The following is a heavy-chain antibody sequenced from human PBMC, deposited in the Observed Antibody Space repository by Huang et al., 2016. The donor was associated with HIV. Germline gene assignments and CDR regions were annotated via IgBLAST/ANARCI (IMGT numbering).Heavy chain of an antibody. CDR1: DGSLNSGKYY. CDR3: ARRRTHFTFDY. V-gene: IGHV4-39*01. Sequence: SGPGLVQPSETLSLYCNVSDGSLNSGKYYWGWIRQSPGKGLEWIGSIFDTGSAHYNPSLESRVTIFGDSSKNQLSVRLRSVTAADTAVYYCARRRTHFTFDYWGQGTLVTVSS. J-gene: IGHJ4*02. CDR2: IFDTGSA.